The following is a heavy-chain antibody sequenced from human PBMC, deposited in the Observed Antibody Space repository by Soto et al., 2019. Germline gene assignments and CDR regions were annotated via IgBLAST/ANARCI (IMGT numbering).Heavy chain of an antibody. Sequence: EVQLVEYGGGLVKPGWSLRLSCATSGFTFGSYTMNWVRQAPGKGLEWVSCIRSASSYIYYADSVKGRFTISRDNSEKSLYLHMNSLGAEDTAVYYCARSSGYACGSLAPWGQGVLVTVSS. CDR3: ARSSGYACGSLAP. V-gene: IGHV3-21*02. J-gene: IGHJ5*02. CDR1: GFTFGSYT. CDR2: IRSASSYI. D-gene: IGHD1-26*01.